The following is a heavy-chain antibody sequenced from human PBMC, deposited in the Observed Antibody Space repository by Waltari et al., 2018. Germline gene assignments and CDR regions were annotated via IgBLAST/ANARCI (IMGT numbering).Heavy chain of an antibody. Sequence: EVQLVESGGGLVQPGGSLRLSCAASGFTFSSYSMNWVRQAPGKGLEWVSYISSSSSTIYYADSVKGRFTISRDNAKNSLYLQMNSLRAEDTAVYYCAREGGYDYNWFDPWGQGTLVTVSS. D-gene: IGHD5-12*01. CDR1: GFTFSSYS. CDR2: ISSSSSTI. J-gene: IGHJ5*02. CDR3: AREGGYDYNWFDP. V-gene: IGHV3-48*01.